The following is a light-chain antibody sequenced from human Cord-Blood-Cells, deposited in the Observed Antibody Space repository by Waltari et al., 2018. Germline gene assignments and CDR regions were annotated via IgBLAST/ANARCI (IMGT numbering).Light chain of an antibody. CDR3: CSYAGSNTWV. CDR1: SRDVGGYNH. Sequence: QSALTQPRSLAGSPGPSVTLPCTGTSRDVGGYNHVSWYQQPPGKAPTLMIYGVSKRPSGVSNRFSGSKSGNTASLTISGLQAEDEADYYCCSYAGSNTWVFGGGTKLTVL. CDR2: GVS. V-gene: IGLV2-11*01. J-gene: IGLJ3*02.